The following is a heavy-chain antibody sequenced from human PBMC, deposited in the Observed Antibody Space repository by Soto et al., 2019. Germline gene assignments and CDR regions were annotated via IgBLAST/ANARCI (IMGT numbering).Heavy chain of an antibody. V-gene: IGHV3-23*01. CDR3: AKPPPNYGMDV. J-gene: IGHJ6*02. Sequence: GGSLRLSCAASGFTFSSYAMSWVRQAPGKGLEWVSSITNTGGNTYYADSVKGRFTISRDNSKNTLSLQMNSLRVEDTAIYYCAKPPPNYGMDVWGQGTTVTVSS. CDR2: ITNTGGNT. CDR1: GFTFSSYA.